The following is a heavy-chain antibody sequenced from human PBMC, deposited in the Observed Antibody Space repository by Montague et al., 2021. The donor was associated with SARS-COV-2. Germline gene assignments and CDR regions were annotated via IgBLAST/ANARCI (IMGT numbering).Heavy chain of an antibody. V-gene: IGHV3-48*03. Sequence: SLSLSLSASGFIFSSYEMNWVRQAPGKGLEWVSYISSSGSTIYYADSVKGRFTISRDNAKNSLYLQMNSLRAEDTAVYYCAREESVGLGYYGMDVWGQGTTVTVSS. D-gene: IGHD3-10*01. CDR2: ISSSGSTI. CDR1: GFIFSSYE. CDR3: AREESVGLGYYGMDV. J-gene: IGHJ6*02.